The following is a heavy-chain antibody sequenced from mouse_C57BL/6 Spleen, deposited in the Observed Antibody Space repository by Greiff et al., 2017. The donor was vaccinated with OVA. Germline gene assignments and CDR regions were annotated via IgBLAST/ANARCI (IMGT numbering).Heavy chain of an antibody. V-gene: IGHV1-54*01. Sequence: QVQLQQSGAELVRPGTSVKVSCKASGYAFTNYLIEWVKQRPGQGLEWIGVINPGSGGTNYNEKFKGKATLTADKSSSTAYMQLSSLTSEDSAVYFCARRGPVVADYAMDYWGQGTSVTVSS. D-gene: IGHD1-1*01. CDR2: INPGSGGT. CDR3: ARRGPVVADYAMDY. CDR1: GYAFTNYL. J-gene: IGHJ4*01.